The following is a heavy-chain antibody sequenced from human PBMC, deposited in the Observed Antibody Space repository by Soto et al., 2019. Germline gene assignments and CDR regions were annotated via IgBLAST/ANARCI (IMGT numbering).Heavy chain of an antibody. J-gene: IGHJ2*01. Sequence: PGESLKISCKGSGYSFTSYWIGWVRQMPGKGLEWMGIIYPGDSDTRYSPSFQGQVTISADKSISTAYLQWSSLKASDTAMYYCARRWDYYDSSGYFLWYFDLWGRGTLVTVSS. V-gene: IGHV5-51*01. CDR3: ARRWDYYDSSGYFLWYFDL. D-gene: IGHD3-22*01. CDR1: GYSFTSYW. CDR2: IYPGDSDT.